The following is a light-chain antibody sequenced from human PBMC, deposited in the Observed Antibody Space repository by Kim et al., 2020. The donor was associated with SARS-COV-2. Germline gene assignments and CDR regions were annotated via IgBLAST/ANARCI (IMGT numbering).Light chain of an antibody. V-gene: IGKV6-21*01. Sequence: VTTKSKVTITCLASQTNAISLHCYPQQPAQPPKLLTKDGCQSLSGGPSRFSGSGAGPDFTLSIRSPEADDAASYYCHQRSSLPQTFGQGTKLEI. J-gene: IGKJ2*01. CDR2: DGC. CDR1: QTNAIS. CDR3: HQRSSLPQT.